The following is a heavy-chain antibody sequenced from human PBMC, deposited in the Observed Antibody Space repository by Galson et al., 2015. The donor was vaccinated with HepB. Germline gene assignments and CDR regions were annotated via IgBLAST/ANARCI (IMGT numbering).Heavy chain of an antibody. Sequence: SLRLSCAASGFTFSRHGMHWVRQAPGKALEWVAVIWYDGSNKYYEDSVEGRFTISRDNFENMVYLQMNSLRAGDTAVYYCARDREETHYYGLDVWGQGTTVTVSS. CDR3: ARDREETHYYGLDV. V-gene: IGHV3-33*08. D-gene: IGHD5-24*01. J-gene: IGHJ6*02. CDR2: IWYDGSNK. CDR1: GFTFSRHG.